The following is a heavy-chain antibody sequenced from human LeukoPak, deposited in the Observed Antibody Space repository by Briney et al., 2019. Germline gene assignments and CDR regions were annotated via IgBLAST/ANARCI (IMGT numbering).Heavy chain of an antibody. CDR3: ATGGGLATEIDY. CDR1: GFTFSGCA. J-gene: IGHJ4*02. CDR2: VSYDGIIK. V-gene: IGHV3-30*04. D-gene: IGHD3-16*01. Sequence: GGSLRLSCATSGFTFSGCAMHWVRQAPGKGLEWVAVVSYDGIIKYYADSLRGRFTISRDNSKNTLYLQMNSLRTEDTAMYYCATGGGLATEIDYWGQGTLVTVSS.